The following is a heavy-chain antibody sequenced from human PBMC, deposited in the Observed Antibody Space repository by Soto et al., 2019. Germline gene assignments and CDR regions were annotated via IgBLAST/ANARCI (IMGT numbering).Heavy chain of an antibody. CDR3: TTDVGYCSSTSCSTIDYYYYYMDV. D-gene: IGHD2-2*02. CDR2: IKSKTDGGTT. Sequence: PGGSLRLSCAASGFTFSNAWMSWVRQAPGKGLEWVGRIKSKTDGGTTDYAAPVKGRFTISRDDSKNTLYLQMNSLKTEDTAVYYCTTDVGYCSSTSCSTIDYYYYYMDVWGKATTVTAP. CDR1: GFTFSNAW. V-gene: IGHV3-15*01. J-gene: IGHJ6*03.